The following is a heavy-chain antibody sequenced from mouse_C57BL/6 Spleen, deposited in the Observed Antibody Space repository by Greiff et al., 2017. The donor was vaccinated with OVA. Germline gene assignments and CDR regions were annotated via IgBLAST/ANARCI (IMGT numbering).Heavy chain of an antibody. CDR2: IYPRSGNT. CDR3: ARSDCYYAMDY. V-gene: IGHV1-81*01. J-gene: IGHJ4*01. Sequence: QVQLQQSGAELARPGASVKLSCKASGYTFTSYGISWVKQRTGQGLEWIGEIYPRSGNTYYNEKFKGKATLTADKSSSTAYMELRSLTSEDSAVYFCARSDCYYAMDYWGQGTSVTVSS. CDR1: GYTFTSYG.